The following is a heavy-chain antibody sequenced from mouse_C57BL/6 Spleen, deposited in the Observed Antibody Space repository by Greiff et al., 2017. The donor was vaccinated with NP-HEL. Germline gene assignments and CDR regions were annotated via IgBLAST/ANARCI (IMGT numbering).Heavy chain of an antibody. D-gene: IGHD1-1*01. Sequence: VQLQQSGAELVRPGASVKMSCTASGFTIKDDYMHWVKQRPEQGLEWIGWIDPENGDTEYASKFQGKATITADTSSNTAYLQLSSLTSEDTAVYYYTTYYGSSYDFDCWGKGTTLTVSS. CDR2: IDPENGDT. J-gene: IGHJ2*01. CDR3: TTYYGSSYDFDC. CDR1: GFTIKDDY. V-gene: IGHV14-4*01.